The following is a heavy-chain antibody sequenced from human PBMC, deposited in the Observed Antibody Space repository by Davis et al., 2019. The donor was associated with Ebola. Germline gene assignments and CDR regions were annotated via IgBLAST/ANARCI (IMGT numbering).Heavy chain of an antibody. J-gene: IGHJ5*02. V-gene: IGHV1-18*01. Sequence: ASVKVSCKASGYTFTSYGISWVRQAPGQGLEWMGWISAYNGNTNYAQKLQGRVTMTTDTSTSTAYMELRSLRSDDTAVYYCARDRTYYDFWSGYSNNWFDPWGQGTLVTVSS. CDR1: GYTFTSYG. CDR2: ISAYNGNT. CDR3: ARDRTYYDFWSGYSNNWFDP. D-gene: IGHD3-3*01.